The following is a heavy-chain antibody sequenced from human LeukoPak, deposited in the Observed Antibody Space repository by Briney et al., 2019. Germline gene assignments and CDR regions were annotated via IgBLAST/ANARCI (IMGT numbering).Heavy chain of an antibody. D-gene: IGHD6-13*01. CDR3: VRIGYRSSSLDY. V-gene: IGHV3-23*01. CDR1: GFTFNNYA. Sequence: QPGGSLRLSCGASGFTFNNYAMAWVRQAPGKGLEWVSDISASGANTYYTDSVKGRFTISRDNSKNTLYLQMNSLRVEDTAVYYCVRIGYRSSSLDYWGQGNLVTVSS. J-gene: IGHJ4*02. CDR2: ISASGANT.